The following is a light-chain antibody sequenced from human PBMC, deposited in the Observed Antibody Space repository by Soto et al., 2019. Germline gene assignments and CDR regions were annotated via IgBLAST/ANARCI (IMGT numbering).Light chain of an antibody. CDR1: QSVSSEF. CDR2: DTS. J-gene: IGKJ5*01. Sequence: EIVVTQSPGTLSLSPGDGATLSCRASQSVSSEFITWYQQKPGQPPRLLIHDTSSRATGIPDRFSGSGAGTDFTLTISRLEPEDFAVYYCQHYGTSQITFGQGTRLEIK. CDR3: QHYGTSQIT. V-gene: IGKV3-20*01.